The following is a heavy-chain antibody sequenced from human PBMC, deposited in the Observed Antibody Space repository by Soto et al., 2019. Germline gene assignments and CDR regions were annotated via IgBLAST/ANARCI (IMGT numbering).Heavy chain of an antibody. J-gene: IGHJ4*02. D-gene: IGHD3-3*01. V-gene: IGHV1-46*01. CDR2: INPRDGKT. CDR3: GRVGQVLAETFDS. Sequence: QVQLVQSGPEVKKPGAPVKIACKASGYPFTSHYIHWVRHAPGQGFQWMGIINPRDGKTTYAQSFQGTITMTSDTSTSTLYLELTSLTSDDTAVYYCGRVGQVLAETFDSWGQGTLITVSS. CDR1: GYPFTSHY.